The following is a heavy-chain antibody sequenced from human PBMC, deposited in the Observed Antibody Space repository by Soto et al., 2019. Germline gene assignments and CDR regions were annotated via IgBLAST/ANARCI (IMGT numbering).Heavy chain of an antibody. J-gene: IGHJ4*02. CDR2: INAGDGNT. D-gene: IGHD1-26*01. V-gene: IGHV1-3*01. Sequence: ASVKVSCKACGYTFTSYTIHWGRQAPGQRLEWMGWINAGDGNTVYSQNFQGRVTITRATSASTAYMELASLRSEDTAVYYCAGDRDSGSYVDYWGQGTLVTVSS. CDR3: AGDRDSGSYVDY. CDR1: GYTFTSYT.